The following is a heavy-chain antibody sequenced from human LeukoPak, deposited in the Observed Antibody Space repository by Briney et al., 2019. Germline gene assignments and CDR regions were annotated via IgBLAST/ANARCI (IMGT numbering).Heavy chain of an antibody. Sequence: SQTLSLTCTVSGGSISDSYWTWIRQPPGTGLEWIGYISYSGSTNYNPSLKSRVTISVDASKNQFSLKLSSVTAADTAVYYCAKNEGRYDGVGRYITTADYWGQGTLVTVSS. J-gene: IGHJ4*02. V-gene: IGHV4-59*01. D-gene: IGHD2-8*01. CDR3: AKNEGRYDGVGRYITTADY. CDR2: ISYSGST. CDR1: GGSISDSY.